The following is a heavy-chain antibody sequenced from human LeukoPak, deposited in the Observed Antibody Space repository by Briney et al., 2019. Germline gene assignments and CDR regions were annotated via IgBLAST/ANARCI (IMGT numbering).Heavy chain of an antibody. CDR3: ARHPITIFGVVLAYFDY. V-gene: IGHV4-38-2*01. CDR1: DSSMSSGYY. CDR2: VYHSGST. Sequence: PSETLSLTCAVSDSSMSSGYYWGWIRQPPGKGLDWIGSVYHSGSTHYNPSLKSRVTISVGTSKNQFSLKLTSVTAADTAVYYCARHPITIFGVVLAYFDYWGQGTLVTVSS. J-gene: IGHJ4*02. D-gene: IGHD3-3*01.